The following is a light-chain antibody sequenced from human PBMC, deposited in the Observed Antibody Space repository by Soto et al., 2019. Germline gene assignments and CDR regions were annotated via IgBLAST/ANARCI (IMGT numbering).Light chain of an antibody. CDR2: AIS. CDR3: LQDYTYPYT. Sequence: AIQMTQSPSSLSASVGDRVTITCRASQGVGYDLGWYQHKPGKAPKLLIYAISNLEGGVPSRFSGSGSDTDFILTISSLQPADFGTYYCLQDYTYPYTFGQGTKLEIK. CDR1: QGVGYD. J-gene: IGKJ2*01. V-gene: IGKV1-6*01.